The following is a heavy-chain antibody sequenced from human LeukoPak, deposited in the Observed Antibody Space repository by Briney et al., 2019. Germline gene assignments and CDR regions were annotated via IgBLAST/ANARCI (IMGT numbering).Heavy chain of an antibody. J-gene: IGHJ4*02. V-gene: IGHV3-48*03. Sequence: PGGSLRLSCAASGFSFSNYEMNWVRQAPGKGLEWVSYISSSGSTIYYPDSVKGRFTISRDNSKKTLYLQMNSLRDEDTAVYYCAKGLRGDLPTASDYWGQGTLVTVSS. CDR3: AKGLRGDLPTASDY. D-gene: IGHD3-16*01. CDR2: ISSSGSTI. CDR1: GFSFSNYE.